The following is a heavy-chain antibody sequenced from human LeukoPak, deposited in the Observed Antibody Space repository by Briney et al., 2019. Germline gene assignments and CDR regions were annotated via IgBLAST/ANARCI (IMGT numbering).Heavy chain of an antibody. D-gene: IGHD5-18*01. CDR2: IYSGGTT. CDR3: ARVDTVMAYYFDL. V-gene: IGHV3-53*04. CDR1: GFTFSRYD. J-gene: IGHJ4*02. Sequence: GGSLRLSCAASGFTFSRYDMHWVRQAPGKGLEWVSTIYSGGTTYYADSVMGRFTISRHNSRNTLYLQMNSLRAEDTAVYYCARVDTVMAYYFDLWGQGTLVTVSS.